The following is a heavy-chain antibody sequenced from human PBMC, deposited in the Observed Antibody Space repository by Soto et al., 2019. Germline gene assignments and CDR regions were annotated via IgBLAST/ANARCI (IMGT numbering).Heavy chain of an antibody. Sequence: EVQVLESGGGFVEPGGSLRLSCAASGFSFTSAWLTWVRQAPGKVLEWVGRIKSETDGGTTAFAAPVKDRFTMSRDDAEKTVSLQTNSLQTEDIGMYYFIGQVTSSGAPFIYWGQGILVTVSS. D-gene: IGHD3-3*01. V-gene: IGHV3-15*07. CDR1: GFSFTSAW. CDR2: IKSETDGGTT. CDR3: IGQVTSSGAPFIY. J-gene: IGHJ4*02.